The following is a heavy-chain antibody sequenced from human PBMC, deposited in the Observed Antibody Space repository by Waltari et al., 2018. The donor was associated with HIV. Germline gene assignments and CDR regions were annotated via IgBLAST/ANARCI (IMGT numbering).Heavy chain of an antibody. CDR1: GGSISSRSYY. CDR3: ARVAIFGVVPYGMDV. D-gene: IGHD3-3*01. CDR2: IYYSGST. Sequence: QLQLQESGPGLVKPSETLSLTCTVSGGSISSRSYYWGWIRQPPGKGLEWIGSIYYSGSTYYNPSLKSRVTISVDTSKNQFSLKLSSVTAADTAVYYCARVAIFGVVPYGMDVWGQGTTVTVSS. J-gene: IGHJ6*02. V-gene: IGHV4-39*07.